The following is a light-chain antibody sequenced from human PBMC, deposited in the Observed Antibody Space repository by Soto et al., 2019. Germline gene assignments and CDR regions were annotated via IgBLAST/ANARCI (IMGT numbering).Light chain of an antibody. CDR2: EVS. V-gene: IGLV2-14*01. J-gene: IGLJ1*01. CDR3: SSYTSSRAYV. CDR1: SSDVGGYNY. Sequence: QSVLAQPASVSVSPGQSITISCTGTSSDVGGYNYVSWYQQQSGKAPKLMIHEVSNRPSGVSSRFSGSKSGNTASLTISGLQAEDEADYYCSSYTSSRAYVFGIGTKVTVL.